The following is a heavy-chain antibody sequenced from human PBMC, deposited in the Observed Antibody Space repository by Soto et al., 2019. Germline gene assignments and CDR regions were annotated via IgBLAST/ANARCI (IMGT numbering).Heavy chain of an antibody. CDR1: GFTFSSYA. Sequence: QVQLVESGGGVVQPGRSLRLSYAASGFTFSSYAMHWVRQAPGKGLEWVAVISYDGSNKYYADSVKGRFTISRDNSKNTLYLQMNSLRAEDTAVYYCARVGAARKYYYYYGMDVWGQGTTVTVSS. D-gene: IGHD6-6*01. J-gene: IGHJ6*02. CDR2: ISYDGSNK. V-gene: IGHV3-30-3*01. CDR3: ARVGAARKYYYYYGMDV.